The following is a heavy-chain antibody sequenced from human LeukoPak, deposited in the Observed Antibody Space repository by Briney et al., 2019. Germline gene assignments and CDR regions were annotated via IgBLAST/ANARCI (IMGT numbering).Heavy chain of an antibody. CDR3: ATFVWGSYRSEDY. Sequence: ASVTVSCKASGYTFTSYGISWVRQPPGQGLEWVGWISAYNGNTNYAQKPQGRVTMTTDTSTSTAYMELRSLRSDDTAVYYCATFVWGSYRSEDYWGQGTLVTVSS. D-gene: IGHD3-16*02. J-gene: IGHJ4*02. CDR2: ISAYNGNT. CDR1: GYTFTSYG. V-gene: IGHV1-18*04.